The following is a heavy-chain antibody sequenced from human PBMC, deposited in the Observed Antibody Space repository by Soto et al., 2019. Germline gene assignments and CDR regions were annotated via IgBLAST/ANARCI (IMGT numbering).Heavy chain of an antibody. V-gene: IGHV3-30*18. CDR2: ISYDGGNK. CDR1: GFTFSSYG. D-gene: IGHD6-6*01. J-gene: IGHJ4*02. CDR3: AKDPELGLDY. Sequence: GSLRLSCTASGFTFSSYGMHWVRQAPGKGLEWVAVISYDGGNKYYADSVKGRFTISRDNSKKTLYLQMNSLRAEDTAVYYCAKDPELGLDYWGQGTLVTVYS.